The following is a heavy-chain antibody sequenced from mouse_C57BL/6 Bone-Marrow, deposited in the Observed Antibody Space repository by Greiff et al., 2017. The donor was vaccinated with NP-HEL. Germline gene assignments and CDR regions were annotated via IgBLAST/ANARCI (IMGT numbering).Heavy chain of an antibody. Sequence: EVNVVESGGGLVQSGRSLRLSCATSGFTFSDFYMEWVRQAPGKGLEWIAARRNKANDYTTEYCASVKGRFIVSRDTSQSILYLQMNDLRAEDTAIYYCARDNWDWYFDVWGTGTTVTVSS. D-gene: IGHD4-1*01. CDR2: RRNKANDYTT. CDR3: ARDNWDWYFDV. V-gene: IGHV7-1*01. J-gene: IGHJ1*03. CDR1: GFTFSDFY.